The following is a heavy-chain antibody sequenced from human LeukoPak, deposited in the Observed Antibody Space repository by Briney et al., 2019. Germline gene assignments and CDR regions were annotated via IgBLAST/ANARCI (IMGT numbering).Heavy chain of an antibody. Sequence: PSETLSLTCTVSGGSINSDYWSWIRQPPGKGLEWIGFIYSSGSPTYNPPLESRVTISVDPSNNQFSLKLTSVTATDSAVYYCARRLWSGPFDYWGQGTLVTVFS. J-gene: IGHJ4*02. V-gene: IGHV4-4*09. CDR2: IYSSGSP. CDR1: GGSINSDY. CDR3: ARRLWSGPFDY. D-gene: IGHD3-3*01.